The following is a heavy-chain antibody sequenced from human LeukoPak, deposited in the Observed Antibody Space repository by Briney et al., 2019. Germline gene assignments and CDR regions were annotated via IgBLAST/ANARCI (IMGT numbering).Heavy chain of an antibody. CDR1: GFTFSSYE. J-gene: IGHJ1*01. D-gene: IGHD2-2*01. CDR3: AGSPFCSSTSCYRTHFQH. V-gene: IGHV3-48*03. CDR2: ISSSGSTI. Sequence: QPGGSLRLSCAASGFTFSSYEMNWVRQAPGKGLEWVSYISSSGSTIYYADSVKGRFTISRDNAKNSLYLQMNSLRAEDTAVYYCAGSPFCSSTSCYRTHFQHWGQGTLVTVSS.